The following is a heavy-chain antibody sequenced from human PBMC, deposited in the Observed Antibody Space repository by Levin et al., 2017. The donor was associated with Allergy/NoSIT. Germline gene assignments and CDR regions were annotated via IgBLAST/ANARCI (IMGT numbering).Heavy chain of an antibody. CDR2: INPNSGGT. CDR3: ARVDILPRYYYYGLDG. D-gene: IGHD3-9*01. CDR1: GYTFTGYY. J-gene: IGHJ6*02. V-gene: IGHV1-2*02. Sequence: ASVKVSCKASGYTFTGYYMHWVRQAPGQGLEWMGWINPNSGGTNYAQKFQGRVTMTRDTSISTAYMELSRLISDDTAVYYCARVDILPRYYYYGLDGWGQGTTVTVSS.